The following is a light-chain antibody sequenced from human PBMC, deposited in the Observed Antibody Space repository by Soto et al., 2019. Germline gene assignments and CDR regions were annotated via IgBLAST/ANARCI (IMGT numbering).Light chain of an antibody. CDR3: QDYDSSLSGWV. J-gene: IGLJ3*02. CDR1: SSNIGAGYN. Sequence: QSVLTQPPSVSGAPGQRVTISCTGSSSNIGAGYNVHWYQQLPGTAPKLLIYGNSNRPSGFPDRFSGSKSGTSASLAITGLQAEDEADDYCQDYDSSLSGWVFGGGTKLTVL. CDR2: GNS. V-gene: IGLV1-40*01.